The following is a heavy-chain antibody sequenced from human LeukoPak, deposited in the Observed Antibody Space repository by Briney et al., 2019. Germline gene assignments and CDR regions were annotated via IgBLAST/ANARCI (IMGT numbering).Heavy chain of an antibody. CDR1: GGSFSGYY. CDR3: ARPDFGSGSDMGD. V-gene: IGHV4-34*01. Sequence: SETLSLTCAVYGGSFSGYYWSWIRQPPGKGLEWIGEINHSGSTNYNPSLKSRVTISVDTSKNQVSLKLNSVTAADTAVYYCARPDFGSGSDMGDWGQGTLVTVSS. D-gene: IGHD3-10*01. J-gene: IGHJ4*02. CDR2: INHSGST.